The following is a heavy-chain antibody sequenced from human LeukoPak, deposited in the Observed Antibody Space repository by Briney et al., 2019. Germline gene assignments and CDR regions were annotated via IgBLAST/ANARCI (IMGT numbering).Heavy chain of an antibody. Sequence: SETLSLTCAVYGGSFSGYYWSWIRQPPGKGLEWIGYIYYSGSTNYNPSLKSRVTISVDTSKNQFSLKLSSVTAADTAVYYCARSLGNYDYWGQGTLVTVSS. CDR3: ARSLGNYDY. D-gene: IGHD5-24*01. CDR1: GGSFSGYY. CDR2: IYYSGST. V-gene: IGHV4-59*01. J-gene: IGHJ4*02.